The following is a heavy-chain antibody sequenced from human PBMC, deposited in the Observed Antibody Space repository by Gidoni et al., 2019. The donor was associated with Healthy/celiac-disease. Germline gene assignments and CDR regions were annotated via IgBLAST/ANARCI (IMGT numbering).Heavy chain of an antibody. D-gene: IGHD6-13*01. V-gene: IGHV5-51*01. CDR2: LCPGDSDT. Sequence: EVQLVQSGAEVKKPGEALKISCKGSGYSVTSYWIGWVRQMPGKGLEWMGLLCPGDSDTRYSPSFQGRVTISADKSLSTAYRQWSSLKASDTAMYYCAGGVYSSSWYGDYFDYWGQGTLVTVSS. J-gene: IGHJ4*02. CDR3: AGGVYSSSWYGDYFDY. CDR1: GYSVTSYW.